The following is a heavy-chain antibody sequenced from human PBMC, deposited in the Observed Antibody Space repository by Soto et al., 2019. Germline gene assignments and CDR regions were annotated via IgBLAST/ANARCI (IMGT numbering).Heavy chain of an antibody. J-gene: IGHJ5*02. CDR2: ITWNGGNT. V-gene: IGHV3-20*04. Sequence: GGSLKLSCAASGFTFGAYGMTWVRQVPGKGLEWVSGITWNGGNTDYADSVRGRFTISRDNSKNTLYLQMNSLRAEDTAVYYCAKSRRYYDFWSGSRKYNWFDPWGQGTLVTVSS. CDR3: AKSRRYYDFWSGSRKYNWFDP. D-gene: IGHD3-3*01. CDR1: GFTFGAYG.